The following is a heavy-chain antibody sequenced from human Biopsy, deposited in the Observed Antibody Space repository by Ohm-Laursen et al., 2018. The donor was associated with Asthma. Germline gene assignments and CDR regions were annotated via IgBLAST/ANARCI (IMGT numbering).Heavy chain of an antibody. CDR2: IYSGGTS. Sequence: SLRLSCAASGFTVSRDHMFWVRQAPGKGLEWVSVIYSGGTSDTADSVRGRFTISRDYSKNTLYLQMNSLRAEDTAVYYCARDSYSSGLYDDFESWGQGTLVTASS. CDR3: ARDSYSSGLYDDFES. CDR1: GFTVSRDH. V-gene: IGHV3-53*01. J-gene: IGHJ4*02. D-gene: IGHD6-19*01.